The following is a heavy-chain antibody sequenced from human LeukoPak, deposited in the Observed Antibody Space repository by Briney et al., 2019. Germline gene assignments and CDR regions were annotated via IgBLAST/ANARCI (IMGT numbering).Heavy chain of an antibody. CDR2: IDPSDSYT. J-gene: IGHJ4*02. D-gene: IGHD6-19*01. CDR3: ARLSRDSSGWYHPGDY. V-gene: IGHV5-10-1*01. CDR1: GYTFSSYW. Sequence: GESLKISCKGSGYTFSSYWIGWVRQMPGKGLEWMGRIDPSDSYTNYSPSFEGHVTISADKSITTAFLQWSSLKASDTAMYYCARLSRDSSGWYHPGDYWGQGTLVTVSS.